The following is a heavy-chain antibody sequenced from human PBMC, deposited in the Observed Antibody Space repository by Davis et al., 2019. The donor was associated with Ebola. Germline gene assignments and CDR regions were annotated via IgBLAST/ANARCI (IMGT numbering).Heavy chain of an antibody. CDR3: ARDAPDPWLVPFYFEY. CDR1: GFTVSSNY. V-gene: IGHV3-7*03. CDR2: IKQDGSEK. J-gene: IGHJ4*02. D-gene: IGHD6-19*01. Sequence: GESLKISCAASGFTVSSNYMSWVRQAPGKGLEWVANIKQDGSEKYYVDSVKGRFTISRDNAKNSLYLQMNSLRAEDTAVYYCARDAPDPWLVPFYFEYWGQGTLVTVSS.